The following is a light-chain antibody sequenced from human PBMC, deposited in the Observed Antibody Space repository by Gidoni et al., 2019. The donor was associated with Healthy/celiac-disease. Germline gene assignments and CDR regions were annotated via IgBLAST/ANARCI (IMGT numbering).Light chain of an antibody. CDR1: PSVSSY. J-gene: IGKJ2*01. V-gene: IGKV3-11*01. CDR2: DAS. CDR3: QQRSNWPPYT. Sequence: EIVLTQPPATLSLSPGERATLSSRASPSVSSYLPWYQQKPGQAPRLLIYDASNRATGTPARFSGSGSGTDFTLTISSLEPEDFAVYYCQQRSNWPPYTFGQGTKLEIK.